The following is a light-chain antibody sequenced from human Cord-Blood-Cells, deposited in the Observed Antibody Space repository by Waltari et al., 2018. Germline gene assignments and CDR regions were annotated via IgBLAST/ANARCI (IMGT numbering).Light chain of an antibody. Sequence: QPGLTQPPSVSKGLRQTATLTFTGDSNNVGNQGAAWLQQHQGHPPKLLSYRNNNRPSGISERLSASRSGNTASLTITGRQPEDEADYDCSAWDSSLSAWVCGGGTKLTVL. J-gene: IGLJ3*02. V-gene: IGLV10-54*01. CDR2: RNN. CDR3: SAWDSSLSAWV. CDR1: SNNVGNQG.